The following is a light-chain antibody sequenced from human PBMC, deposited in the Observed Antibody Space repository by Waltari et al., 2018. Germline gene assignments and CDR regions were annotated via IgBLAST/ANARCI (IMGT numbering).Light chain of an antibody. J-gene: IGLJ3*02. Sequence: SYVLTQPPSVSVAPGQTARITRGGNNIGRKSVHWYQQKPGQAPVLVVYDDSDRPSGIPERFSGSSSGNTATLTISRVEAGDEADYYCQVWDGSSDHWVFGGGTKLTVL. V-gene: IGLV3-21*02. CDR3: QVWDGSSDHWV. CDR1: NIGRKS. CDR2: DDS.